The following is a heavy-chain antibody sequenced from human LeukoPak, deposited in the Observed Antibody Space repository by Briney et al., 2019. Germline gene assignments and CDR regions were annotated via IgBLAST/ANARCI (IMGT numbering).Heavy chain of an antibody. CDR2: IIPIIGRA. J-gene: IGHJ4*02. D-gene: IGHD4-17*01. CDR1: GGTFSSYA. V-gene: IGHV1-69*04. Sequence: VASVKVSCKASGGTFSSYAITWVRQAPGQGLEWMGRIIPIIGRANYAQKFQGRVTITADKSTSTAYMELSSLRSEDTAVYYCARATFSNDYGDYFFDYWGQGTLVTVSS. CDR3: ARATFSNDYGDYFFDY.